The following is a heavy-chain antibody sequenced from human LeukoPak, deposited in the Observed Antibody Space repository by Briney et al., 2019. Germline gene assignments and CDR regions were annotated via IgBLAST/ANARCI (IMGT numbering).Heavy chain of an antibody. CDR2: ISGSGGST. CDR1: GLTFSSYA. Sequence: GGSLRLSCAASGLTFSSYAINWVRQAPGKGLEWVSVISGSGGSTYYADSVKGRFTISRDNSKNTLYLQMNSLRAEDTAVYYCARKDIEVAGFDYWGQGTLVTVSS. V-gene: IGHV3-23*01. J-gene: IGHJ4*02. CDR3: ARKDIEVAGFDY. D-gene: IGHD6-19*01.